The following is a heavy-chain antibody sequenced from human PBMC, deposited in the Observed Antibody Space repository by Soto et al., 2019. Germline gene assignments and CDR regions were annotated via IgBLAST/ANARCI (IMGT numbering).Heavy chain of an antibody. V-gene: IGHV4-39*01. J-gene: IGHJ4*02. CDR2: IYYSGST. CDR1: GGSISSSSYY. CDR3: ARHSPYCSGGSCYFRSGGSYYFDY. Sequence: PSETLSLTCTVSGGSISSSSYYWGWIRQPPGKGLEWIGSIYYSGSTYYNPSLKSRVTISVDTSKNQFSLKLSSVTAADTAVYYCARHSPYCSGGSCYFRSGGSYYFDYWGQGTLVTVSS. D-gene: IGHD2-15*01.